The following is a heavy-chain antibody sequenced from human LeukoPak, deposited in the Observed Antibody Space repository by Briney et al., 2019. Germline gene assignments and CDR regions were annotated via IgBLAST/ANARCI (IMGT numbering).Heavy chain of an antibody. CDR3: SRESGPFCPFGH. D-gene: IGHD1-26*01. Sequence: SGTLSLTCGVSGGSISGTNWWSWVRQPPGGGLEWIGEVSLAGRTRYNPSLKNRVNISIDESKNHLYLNLASVTAADTAVYYCSRESGPFCPFGHWGQGTLVAVTS. J-gene: IGHJ4*02. CDR1: GGSISGTNW. CDR2: VSLAGRT. V-gene: IGHV4-4*02.